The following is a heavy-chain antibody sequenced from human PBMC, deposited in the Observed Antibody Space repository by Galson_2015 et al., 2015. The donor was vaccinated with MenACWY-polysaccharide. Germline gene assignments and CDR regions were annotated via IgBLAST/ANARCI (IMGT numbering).Heavy chain of an antibody. V-gene: IGHV3-30*03. J-gene: IGHJ3*02. CDR2: ISYDGSNK. CDR1: GFTFSSYG. CDR3: TRVHMDDAFDI. D-gene: IGHD2-21*01. Sequence: SLRLSCAASGFTFSSYGMHWVRQAPGKGLEWVAVISYDGSNKYYADSVKGRFTISRDNSKNTLYLQMNSLKTEDTAVYYCTRVHMDDAFDIWGQGTMVTVSS.